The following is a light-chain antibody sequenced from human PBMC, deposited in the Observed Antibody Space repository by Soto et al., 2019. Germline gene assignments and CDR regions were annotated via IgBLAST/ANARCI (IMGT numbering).Light chain of an antibody. J-gene: IGKJ1*01. CDR1: QTIDNW. CDR2: KAS. Sequence: DIQMTQSPSTLPASVGDRVTITCRASQTIDNWVAWYQQKPGKVPKLLIYKASSLESGVPSRFLSSGSGTAFTLTISSRQPDDFATYDCQQCPFYWTFGQGPKVEIK. CDR3: QQCPFYWT. V-gene: IGKV1-5*03.